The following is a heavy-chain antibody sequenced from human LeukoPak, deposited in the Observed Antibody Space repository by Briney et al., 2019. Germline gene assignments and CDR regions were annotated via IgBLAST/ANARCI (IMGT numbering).Heavy chain of an antibody. CDR1: GGPFSSYV. CDR2: IIPIFGTP. Sequence: SVKVSCKASGGPFSSYVINWVRQAPGQGLEWMGGIIPIFGTPYYAHKFQGRVTITADGSTNTPYMELSSLRSEDTGVYYCAREIGRGIRAFDSWGQGTLVTVSS. D-gene: IGHD1-26*01. J-gene: IGHJ4*02. CDR3: AREIGRGIRAFDS. V-gene: IGHV1-69*13.